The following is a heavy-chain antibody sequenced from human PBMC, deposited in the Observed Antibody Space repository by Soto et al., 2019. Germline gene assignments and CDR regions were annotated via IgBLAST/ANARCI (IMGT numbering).Heavy chain of an antibody. CDR2: MSYDGSNQ. V-gene: IGHV3-30*18. Sequence: QVQLVESGGYVVQPGRSLRLSCAASGFTFRSYGMHWVRQAPGQELERVAVMSYDGSNQDYADSVNGRFTISRDNCQNALFLQMSSLRVEDSCVYYCAKDFGQGPYYYYGMDVWGPGTKVTVPS. CDR1: GFTFRSYG. D-gene: IGHD3-10*01. CDR3: AKDFGQGPYYYYGMDV. J-gene: IGHJ6*02.